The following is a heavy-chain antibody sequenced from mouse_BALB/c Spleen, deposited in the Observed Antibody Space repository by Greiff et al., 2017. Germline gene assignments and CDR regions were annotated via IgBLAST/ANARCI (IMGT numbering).Heavy chain of an antibody. J-gene: IGHJ2*01. CDR1: GYNFTSYW. V-gene: IGHV1-55*01. CDR2: IYPGSGST. D-gene: IGHD2-1*01. Sequence: VQLQQPGAELVKPGTSVKLSCKASGYNFTSYWINWVKLRPGQGLEWIGDIYPGSGSTNYNEKFKSKATLTVDTSSSTAYMQLSSLASEDSALYYCARYGNYVNYAMDYWGQGTTLTVSS. CDR3: ARYGNYVNYAMDY.